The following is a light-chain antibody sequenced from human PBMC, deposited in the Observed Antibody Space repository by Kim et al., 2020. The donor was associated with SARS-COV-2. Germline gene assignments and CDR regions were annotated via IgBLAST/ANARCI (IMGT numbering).Light chain of an antibody. V-gene: IGLV1-44*01. CDR3: AAWDDSLNGFYV. Sequence: RVTIYCSGSSSKIGSNTVDWYQQLPGTAPKLLIYSNNQRPSGVPDRFSGSKSGTSAALAISGLQSEDEADYYCAAWDDSLNGFYVFGTGTKVTVL. J-gene: IGLJ1*01. CDR2: SNN. CDR1: SSKIGSNT.